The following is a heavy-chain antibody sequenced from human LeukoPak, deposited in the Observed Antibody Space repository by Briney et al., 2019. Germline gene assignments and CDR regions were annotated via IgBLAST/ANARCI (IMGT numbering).Heavy chain of an antibody. J-gene: IGHJ4*02. CDR2: ITTSDGNT. CDR3: AKASSYSSSWYFDY. V-gene: IGHV3-23*01. D-gene: IGHD6-13*01. CDR1: GFTFSSYT. Sequence: GGSLRLSCAASGFTFSSYTMSWVRQAPGKGLEWVSTITTSDGNTYYADSVKGRFTVSRDNSKNTLYLQMNSLRAEDTAVYYCAKASSYSSSWYFDYWGQGTLVTVSS.